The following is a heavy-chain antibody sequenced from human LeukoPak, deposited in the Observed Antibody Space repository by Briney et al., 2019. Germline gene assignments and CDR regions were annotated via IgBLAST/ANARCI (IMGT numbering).Heavy chain of an antibody. D-gene: IGHD3-10*01. J-gene: IGHJ4*02. CDR3: ARDKVRGPLDY. CDR1: GYTFTSYA. Sequence: ASVKVSCKASGYTFTSYAMHWVRQAPGQRLEWMGWINAGTGNTKYSPKFQGRVTITRDTSASTAYMELSSLRSEDTAVYYCARDKVRGPLDYWGQGTLVTVSS. CDR2: INAGTGNT. V-gene: IGHV1-3*01.